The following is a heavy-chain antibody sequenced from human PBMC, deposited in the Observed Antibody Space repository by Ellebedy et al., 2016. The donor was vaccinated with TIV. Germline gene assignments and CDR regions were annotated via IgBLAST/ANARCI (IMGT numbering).Heavy chain of an antibody. D-gene: IGHD3-10*01. Sequence: SETLSLTXTVSGGSVSSGSSYWSWIRQPPGKGLEWIGYIYNSGSTNYNPSLKSRVTISVDTSKNQFSLKLSSVTTADTAVYYCATGYYYGSGSYHAMLECWGQGTLVTVSS. CDR2: IYNSGST. CDR3: ATGYYYGSGSYHAMLEC. CDR1: GGSVSSGSSY. J-gene: IGHJ4*02. V-gene: IGHV4-61*01.